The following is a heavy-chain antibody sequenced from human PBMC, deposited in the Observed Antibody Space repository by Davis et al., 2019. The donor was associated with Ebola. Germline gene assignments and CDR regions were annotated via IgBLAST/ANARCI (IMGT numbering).Heavy chain of an antibody. CDR2: IKSKTDGGTT. CDR3: ARSTGDQVYYYYGMDV. V-gene: IGHV3-15*07. J-gene: IGHJ6*02. CDR1: GFTFSNAW. Sequence: PGGSLRLSCAASGFTFSNAWMNWVRQAPGKGLEWVGRIKSKTDGGTTDYAAPVKGRLTISRDDSKNTLYLQMNSLRAEDTAVYYCARSTGDQVYYYYGMDVWGQGTTVTVSS. D-gene: IGHD7-27*01.